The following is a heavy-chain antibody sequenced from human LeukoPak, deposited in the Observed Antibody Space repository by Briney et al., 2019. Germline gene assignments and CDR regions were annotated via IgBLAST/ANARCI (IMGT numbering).Heavy chain of an antibody. V-gene: IGHV3-30*02. CDR1: GFTFKTYG. D-gene: IGHD6-19*01. J-gene: IGHJ4*02. CDR2: IEKDGSNK. Sequence: GGSLRLSCVVSGFTFKTYGMHWVRQAPGKGLDWVAFIEKDGSNKYYADSVKGRFTVSRDNSKNRLYLQMNSLRPEETALYYCAKDLEQWPAVPEYWGQGTLVIVSS. CDR3: AKDLEQWPAVPEY.